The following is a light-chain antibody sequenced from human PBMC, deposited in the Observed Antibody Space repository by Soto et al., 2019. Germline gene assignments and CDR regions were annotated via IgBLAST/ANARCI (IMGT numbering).Light chain of an antibody. CDR3: SSYTSSSTLV. CDR2: DVS. V-gene: IGLV2-14*01. J-gene: IGLJ2*01. CDR1: SSDVGGYNY. Sequence: QSALTQPASVSGSPGQSITISCPVTSSDVGGYNYVSWYQQHPGKAPKLMIYDVSNRPSGVSNRFSGSKSGNTASLTISGLQAEDEADYYCSSYTSSSTLVLGGGTKLTVL.